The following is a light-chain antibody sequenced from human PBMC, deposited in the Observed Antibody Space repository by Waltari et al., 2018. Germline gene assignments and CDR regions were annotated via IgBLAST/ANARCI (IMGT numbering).Light chain of an antibody. CDR1: SSDVGSYSY. CDR3: SSYTNTAPYVL. V-gene: IGLV2-14*03. J-gene: IGLJ2*01. Sequence: HSALTQPASVSGSPGQSISISCTGTSSDVGSYSYVSWYQQQPGTAPKLMVYDVGFRPSGVSDRFSGSKSGDTASLTIFWLQAEDESTYYFSSYTNTAPYVLFGGGTKLTVL. CDR2: DVG.